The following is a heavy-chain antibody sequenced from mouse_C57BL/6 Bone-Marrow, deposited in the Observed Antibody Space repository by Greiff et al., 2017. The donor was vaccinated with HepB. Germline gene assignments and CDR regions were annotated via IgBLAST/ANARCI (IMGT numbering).Heavy chain of an antibody. V-gene: IGHV1-75*01. CDR3: ARKYDYGSEENYFDY. J-gene: IGHJ2*01. CDR1: GYTFTDYY. D-gene: IGHD1-1*01. CDR2: IFPGSGST. Sequence: QVQLQQSGPELVKPGASVKISCKASGYTFTDYYINWVKQRPGQGLEWIGWIFPGSGSTYYNEKFKGKATLTVDKSSSTAYMLLSSLTSEDSAVYFCARKYDYGSEENYFDYWGQGTTLTVSS.